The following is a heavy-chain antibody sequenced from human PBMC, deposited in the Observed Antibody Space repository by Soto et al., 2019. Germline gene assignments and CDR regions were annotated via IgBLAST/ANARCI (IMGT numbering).Heavy chain of an antibody. J-gene: IGHJ4*02. D-gene: IGHD2-15*01. CDR3: ARDNCSGGSYYSPRYFDY. CDR2: INHSGST. CDR1: GGSFSGYY. Sequence: SETLSLTCAVYGGSFSGYYWSWIRQPPGKGLEWIGEINHSGSTNYNPSLKSRVTISVDTSKNQFSLKLSSVTAADTAVYYCARDNCSGGSYYSPRYFDYWGQGTLVTVSS. V-gene: IGHV4-34*01.